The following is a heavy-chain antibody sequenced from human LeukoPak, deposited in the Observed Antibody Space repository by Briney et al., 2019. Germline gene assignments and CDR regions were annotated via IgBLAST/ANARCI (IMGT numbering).Heavy chain of an antibody. D-gene: IGHD3-22*01. V-gene: IGHV1-2*02. CDR3: ARGPQPAGTYYYDSTPDY. CDR1: AYTFTDYY. Sequence: ASVKVSCKASAYTFTDYYVHWVRQAPGQGLEWMGLINPNSGGTKYAQKFQGRVTMTRDTSISTTYMELSSLRSDDTAVFYCARGPQPAGTYYYDSTPDYWAQGTLVTVSS. CDR2: INPNSGGT. J-gene: IGHJ4*02.